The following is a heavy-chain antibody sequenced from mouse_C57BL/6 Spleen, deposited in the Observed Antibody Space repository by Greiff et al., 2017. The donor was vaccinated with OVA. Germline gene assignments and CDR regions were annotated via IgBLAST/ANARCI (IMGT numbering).Heavy chain of an antibody. D-gene: IGHD2-5*01. CDR1: GYTFTSYW. Sequence: VQLQQPGAELVMPGASVKLSCKASGYTFTSYWMHWVKQRPGQGLEWIGEIDPSDSYTNYNQKFKGKSTLTVDKSSSTAYMQLSSLTSEDSAVYYCAVYSTVPDWGQGTLVTVSA. V-gene: IGHV1-69*01. CDR2: IDPSDSYT. CDR3: AVYSTVPD. J-gene: IGHJ3*01.